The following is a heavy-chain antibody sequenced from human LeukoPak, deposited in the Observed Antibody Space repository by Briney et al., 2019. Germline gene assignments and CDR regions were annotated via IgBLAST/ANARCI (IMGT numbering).Heavy chain of an antibody. CDR1: GGSISSSTYY. CDR3: ARLPRDYHSSGDFGY. V-gene: IGHV4-39*01. Sequence: SETLSLTCTVSGGSISSSTYYWGWIRQPPGEGLEWIGSIFYSGSTYHNPSLKSRVTISVDTSKNQFSLKLRSVTAADTAVYYCARLPRDYHSSGDFGYWGQGTLVTVSS. CDR2: IFYSGST. D-gene: IGHD3-22*01. J-gene: IGHJ4*02.